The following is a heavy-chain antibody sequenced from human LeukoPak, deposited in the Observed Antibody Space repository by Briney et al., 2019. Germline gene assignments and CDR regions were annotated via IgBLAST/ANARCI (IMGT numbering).Heavy chain of an antibody. Sequence: GGSLRLSCAASGFTFSSYAMHWVRQAPGKGLEWVAVISYDGSNKYYADSVKGRFTISRDNSKNTLYLQMNSPRAEDTAVYYCARGRRWLQLYGSDYWGQGTLVTVSS. CDR1: GFTFSSYA. D-gene: IGHD5-24*01. CDR3: ARGRRWLQLYGSDY. CDR2: ISYDGSNK. V-gene: IGHV3-30-3*01. J-gene: IGHJ4*02.